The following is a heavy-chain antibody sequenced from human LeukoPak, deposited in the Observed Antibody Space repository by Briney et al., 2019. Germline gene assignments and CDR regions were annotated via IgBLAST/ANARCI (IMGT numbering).Heavy chain of an antibody. CDR3: ARVFSSSPGAVDP. CDR1: GGSISSGDYY. Sequence: PSETLPLTCTVSGGSISSGDYYWSWIRQPPGKGLEWIGYIYYSGSTYYNPSLKSRVTISVDTSKNQFSLKLSSVTAADTAVYYCARVFSSSPGAVDPWGQGTLVTVSS. CDR2: IYYSGST. D-gene: IGHD2-2*01. V-gene: IGHV4-30-4*08. J-gene: IGHJ5*02.